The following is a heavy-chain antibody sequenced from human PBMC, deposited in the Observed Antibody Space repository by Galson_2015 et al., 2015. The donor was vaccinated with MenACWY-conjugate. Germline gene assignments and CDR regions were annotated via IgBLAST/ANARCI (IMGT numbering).Heavy chain of an antibody. CDR1: GFTFSSYA. CDR3: AKDIRGRQDLPYYGMDV. Sequence: SLRLSCAASGFTFSSYAMSWVRQAPGKGLEWVSTISGSGRSTYFADSVKGRFTISRDNSKNTLYLQMNSLRAEDTAVYYCAKDIRGRQDLPYYGMDVWGQGTTVTVSS. V-gene: IGHV3-23*01. J-gene: IGHJ6*02. CDR2: ISGSGRST. D-gene: IGHD3-3*02.